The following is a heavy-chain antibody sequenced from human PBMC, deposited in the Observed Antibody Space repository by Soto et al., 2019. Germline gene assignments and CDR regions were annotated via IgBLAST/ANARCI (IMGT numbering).Heavy chain of an antibody. CDR2: IYYSGST. Sequence: KPSETLSLTCTVSGGSISSYYWSWIRQPPGKGLEWIGYIYYSGSTNYNPSLKSRVTISVDTSKNQFSLKLSSVTAADTAVYYCARDRGYGSGSLGWFDPWVQGTLVTVSS. V-gene: IGHV4-59*01. J-gene: IGHJ5*02. D-gene: IGHD3-10*01. CDR1: GGSISSYY. CDR3: ARDRGYGSGSLGWFDP.